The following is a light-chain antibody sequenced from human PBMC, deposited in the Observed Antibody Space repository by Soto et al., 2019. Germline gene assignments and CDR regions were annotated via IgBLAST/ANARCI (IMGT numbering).Light chain of an antibody. Sequence: QSALTQSPSASGSPGQSVTISCTGTSSGIGGYNSVSWYQQHPGKAPKVMIYDVSKRPSGVPDRFSGSKSGNTASLTVSALQAEDEADYYCSSYTDRNNLVFGTGTKVTVL. CDR3: SSYTDRNNLV. CDR1: SSGIGGYNS. V-gene: IGLV2-8*01. J-gene: IGLJ1*01. CDR2: DVS.